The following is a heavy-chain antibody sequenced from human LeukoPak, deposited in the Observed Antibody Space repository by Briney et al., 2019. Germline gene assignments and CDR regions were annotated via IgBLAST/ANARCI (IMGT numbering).Heavy chain of an antibody. CDR3: ARTMVRGVIQYGMDV. V-gene: IGHV3-53*01. CDR1: GFTVSSNY. D-gene: IGHD3-10*01. CDR2: IYSSGST. J-gene: IGHJ6*02. Sequence: PGGSLRLSCAASGFTVSSNYMSWVRQAPGKGLEWVSVIYSSGSTYYADSVKGRFTISRDNSKNTLYLQMNSLRAEDTAVYYCARTMVRGVIQYGMDVWGQGTTVTVSS.